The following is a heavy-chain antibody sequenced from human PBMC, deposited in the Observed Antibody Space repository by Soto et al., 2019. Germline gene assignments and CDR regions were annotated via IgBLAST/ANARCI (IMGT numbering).Heavy chain of an antibody. D-gene: IGHD2-15*01. CDR1: GFSLTTSGMC. J-gene: IGHJ6*02. CDR3: ARNIGYCSGGRCYPDYYGMDV. V-gene: IGHV2-70*01. Sequence: SGPTLVNPTQTLTLTCTFSGFSLTTSGMCVSWIRQPPGKALEWLALIDWDANKYYSTSLKTRLTISRDTSKNQVVLTMTNMDPVDTGTYYCARNIGYCSGGRCYPDYYGMDVWGQGTTVTVSS. CDR2: IDWDANK.